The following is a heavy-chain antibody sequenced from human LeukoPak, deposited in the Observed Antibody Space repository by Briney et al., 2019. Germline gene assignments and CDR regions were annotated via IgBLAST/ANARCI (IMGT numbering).Heavy chain of an antibody. Sequence: SGGSLRLSCAGSGFTFGNYALHWVRQAPGKGLEWMAVISFDGINKNHADSVRGRFSISRDNSKNTLFLEMNSLRAEDTAVYYCAKGGFFDYWGQGTLVTVSS. V-gene: IGHV3-30-3*01. J-gene: IGHJ4*02. CDR2: ISFDGINK. D-gene: IGHD3-16*01. CDR1: GFTFGNYA. CDR3: AKGGFFDY.